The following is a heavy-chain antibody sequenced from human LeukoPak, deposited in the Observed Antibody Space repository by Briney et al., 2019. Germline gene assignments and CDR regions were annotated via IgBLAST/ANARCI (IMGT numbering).Heavy chain of an antibody. D-gene: IGHD4-17*01. V-gene: IGHV4-59*01. J-gene: IGHJ4*02. CDR3: ARMTTAFDY. CDR2: IYYSGST. Sequence: SETLSLTCTVSGGSISSYYWSWIRQPPGKGLEWIGYIYYSGSTNYHPSLKSRVTISVDTSKNQFSLKLSSVTAADTAVYYCARMTTAFDYWGQGTLVTVSS. CDR1: GGSISSYY.